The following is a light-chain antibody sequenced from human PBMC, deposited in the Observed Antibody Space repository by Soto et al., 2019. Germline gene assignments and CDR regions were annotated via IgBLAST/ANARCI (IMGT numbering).Light chain of an antibody. V-gene: IGLV7-43*01. J-gene: IGLJ2*01. Sequence: QAVVTQEPSLTVSPGGTVTLTCASSTGPVTSDYYPNWFQQKPGQAPRALIYSTTKKHSWTPARFSGSLLGGKATLTLSGVEHEDEADYCCLLYYGAAVVFGGGTKLTVL. CDR3: LLYYGAAVV. CDR2: STT. CDR1: TGPVTSDYY.